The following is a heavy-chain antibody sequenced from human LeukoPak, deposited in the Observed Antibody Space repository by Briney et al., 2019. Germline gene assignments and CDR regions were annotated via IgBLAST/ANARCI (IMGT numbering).Heavy chain of an antibody. J-gene: IGHJ3*02. V-gene: IGHV5-51*01. CDR3: ARPREYCTRNSCRFNI. D-gene: IGHD2/OR15-2a*01. CDR2: IYPGDSDI. CDR1: GYTFTKYW. Sequence: GESLKISCKGSGYTFTKYWIAWVRQMPGKGLEWMGLIYPGDSDIRYSPAFQGQVTFSADNSITTAYLQWSSLKASDTAMYYCARPREYCTRNSCRFNIWGQGTVVSVSS.